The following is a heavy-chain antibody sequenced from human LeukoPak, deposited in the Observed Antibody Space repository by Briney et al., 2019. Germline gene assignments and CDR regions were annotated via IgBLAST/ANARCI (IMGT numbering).Heavy chain of an antibody. CDR2: VHPSEGT. D-gene: IGHD6-13*01. J-gene: IGHJ4*02. Sequence: SETLSLTCAVSGGSVSHSNRWTWVRQSPGKGLEWIGEVHPSEGTNYNPSLKSRVTISLDKSKNQFSLELNSVTAADTAVYYCARHAKYRSTWYFVAYWGQGTLVTVSS. CDR1: GGSVSHSNR. CDR3: ARHAKYRSTWYFVAY. V-gene: IGHV4-4*02.